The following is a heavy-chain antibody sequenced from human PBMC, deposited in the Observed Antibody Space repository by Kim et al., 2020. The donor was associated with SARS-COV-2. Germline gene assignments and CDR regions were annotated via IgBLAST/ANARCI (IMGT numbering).Heavy chain of an antibody. V-gene: IGHV3-30*18. D-gene: IGHD6-13*01. CDR1: GFTFSSYG. CDR2: ISYDGSNK. CDR3: AKDGAAASWDFDI. Sequence: GGSLRLSCAASGFTFSSYGMHWVRQAPGKGLEWVAVISYDGSNKYYADSVKGRFTISRDNSKNTLYLQMNSLRAEDTAVYYCAKDGAAASWDFDIWGQGTMVTVSS. J-gene: IGHJ3*02.